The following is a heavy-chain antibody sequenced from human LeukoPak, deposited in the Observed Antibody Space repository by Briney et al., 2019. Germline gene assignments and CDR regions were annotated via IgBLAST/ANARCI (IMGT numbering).Heavy chain of an antibody. Sequence: SETLSLTCAVYGGSFSGYYWSWIRQPPGKGLEWIGEINHSGSTNYNPSLKSRVTISVDTSKNQFSLKLSSVTAADTAEYYCARGLDCSSTSCYATDYWGQGTLVTVPS. CDR2: INHSGST. CDR3: ARGLDCSSTSCYATDY. V-gene: IGHV4-34*01. D-gene: IGHD2-2*01. CDR1: GGSFSGYY. J-gene: IGHJ4*01.